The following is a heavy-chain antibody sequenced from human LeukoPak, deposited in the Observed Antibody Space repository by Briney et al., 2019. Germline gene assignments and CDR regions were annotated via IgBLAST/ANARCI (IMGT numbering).Heavy chain of an antibody. CDR2: MNPNSGNT. D-gene: IGHD5-12*01. CDR1: GYTFTSYD. Sequence: WASVKVSCKASGYTFTSYDINWVRQATGQGLEWMGWMNPNSGNTGYAQKLQGRDTMTRNTSISTAYMELSSLRSEDTAVYYCARGGYSGYDFGYWGQGTLVTVSS. CDR3: ARGGYSGYDFGY. J-gene: IGHJ4*02. V-gene: IGHV1-8*01.